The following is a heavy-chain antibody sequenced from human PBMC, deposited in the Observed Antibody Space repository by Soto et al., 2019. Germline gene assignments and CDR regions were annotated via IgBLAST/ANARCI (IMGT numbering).Heavy chain of an antibody. CDR2: ISYDGSNK. CDR1: GFTFSSYA. CDR3: ARFSPLGPTGGMDV. D-gene: IGHD4-17*01. J-gene: IGHJ6*02. Sequence: QVQLVESGGGVVQPGRSLRLSCAASGFTFSSYAMHWVRQAPGKGLEWVAVISYDGSNKYYADSVKGRFTISRDNSKNTLYLQMNSLRAEDTAVYYCARFSPLGPTGGMDVWGQGTTVTVSS. V-gene: IGHV3-30-3*01.